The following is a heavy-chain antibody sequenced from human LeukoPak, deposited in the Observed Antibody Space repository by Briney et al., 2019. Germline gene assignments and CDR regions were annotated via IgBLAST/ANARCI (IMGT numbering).Heavy chain of an antibody. Sequence: PSETLSLTCTVSGGSISSHYWSWIRQPAGKGLEWIGRIYTSGSTKYNPSLKSRVTMSVDTSKNQFSLKLSSVTAADTAVYYCVRTYRSSTSCYRDTSDIWGQGTMVTVSS. CDR3: VRTYRSSTSCYRDTSDI. J-gene: IGHJ3*02. CDR1: GGSISSHY. V-gene: IGHV4-4*07. CDR2: IYTSGST. D-gene: IGHD2-2*01.